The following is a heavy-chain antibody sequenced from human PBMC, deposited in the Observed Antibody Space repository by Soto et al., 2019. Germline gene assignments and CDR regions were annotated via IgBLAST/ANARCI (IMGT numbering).Heavy chain of an antibody. CDR1: GFTFSSYA. Sequence: EVQLLESGGGLVQPGESLRLSCAASGFTFSSYAMSWVRQAPGKGLEWVSAISGSGGSTYYADSVKGRFTISRDNSKNTLYLQMNSLRAEDTAVYYCANEDAGGQQEDYYYGMYVWGQGTTVTVSS. V-gene: IGHV3-23*01. CDR3: ANEDAGGQQEDYYYGMYV. CDR2: ISGSGGST. J-gene: IGHJ6*02. D-gene: IGHD3-16*01.